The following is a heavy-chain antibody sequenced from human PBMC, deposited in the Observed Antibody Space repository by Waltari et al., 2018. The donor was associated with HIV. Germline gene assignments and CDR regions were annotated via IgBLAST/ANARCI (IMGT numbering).Heavy chain of an antibody. V-gene: IGHV1-18*01. CDR1: GYTFSAYT. J-gene: IGHJ6*02. CDR2: ISGYNGNT. CDR3: ARGVSIVRGVMIRGHMDV. Sequence: VQLVQSGAEMRKPGASVKVSCRAYGYTFSAYTISWVRQAPGQGLEWMGWISGYNGNTNYAQQFQGRVNMTPDTSTSTAHMELRNLRSDDTAVYYCARGVSIVRGVMIRGHMDVWCQGTTVTVSS. D-gene: IGHD3-10*01.